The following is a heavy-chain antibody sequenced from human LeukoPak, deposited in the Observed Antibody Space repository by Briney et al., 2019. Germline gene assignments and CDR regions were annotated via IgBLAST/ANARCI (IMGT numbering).Heavy chain of an antibody. CDR3: ASSGSSGYYYVRYYYYMDV. V-gene: IGHV1-69*06. D-gene: IGHD3-22*01. CDR2: IIPIFGTA. CDR1: GGTFSSYA. Sequence: SVKVSCKASGGTFSSYAISWVRQAPGQGLEWMGGIIPIFGTANYAQKFQGRVTITADKSTSTAYMELSSLRSEDTAVYYCASSGSSGYYYVRYYYYMDVWGKGTTVTVSS. J-gene: IGHJ6*03.